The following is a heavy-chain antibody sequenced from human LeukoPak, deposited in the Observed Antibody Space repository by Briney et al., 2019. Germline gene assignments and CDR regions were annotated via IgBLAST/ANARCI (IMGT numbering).Heavy chain of an antibody. Sequence: ASVKVSCKAPGYTFTSYGISWVRQAPGQGLEWMGWISAYNGNTNYAQKLQGRVTMTTDTSTSTAYMELRSLRSDDTAVYYCARDFVGYCSSTSCYYAFDIWGQGTMVTVSS. J-gene: IGHJ3*02. D-gene: IGHD2-2*01. CDR1: GYTFTSYG. V-gene: IGHV1-18*01. CDR2: ISAYNGNT. CDR3: ARDFVGYCSSTSCYYAFDI.